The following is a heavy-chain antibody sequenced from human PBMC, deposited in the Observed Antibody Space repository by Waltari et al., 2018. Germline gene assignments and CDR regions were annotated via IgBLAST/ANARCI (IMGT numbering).Heavy chain of an antibody. CDR3: ARDRKAPPNRVAGVVDY. CDR1: GYTFTSYG. J-gene: IGHJ4*02. V-gene: IGHV1-18*01. Sequence: QVQLVQSGAEVKKPGASVKVSCKASGYTFTSYGISWVRQAPGQGLEWMGWISAYNGNTNYAQKLQGRVTMTTDTSTSTAYMDLRSLRSDDTAVYYCARDRKAPPNRVAGVVDYWGQGTLVTVSS. D-gene: IGHD6-19*01. CDR2: ISAYNGNT.